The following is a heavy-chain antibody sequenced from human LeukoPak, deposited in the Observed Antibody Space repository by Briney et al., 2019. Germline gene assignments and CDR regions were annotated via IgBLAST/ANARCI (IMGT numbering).Heavy chain of an antibody. V-gene: IGHV1-18*01. CDR3: ARAFRDSDFYWFDP. J-gene: IGHJ5*02. CDR1: GYTFTSYG. D-gene: IGHD2/OR15-2a*01. Sequence: GASVKVSCKASGYTFTSYGISWVRQAPGQGLEWMGWISAYNGNTNYAQKLQGRVTMTTDTSTSTAYMELRSLRSDDTAVYYCARAFRDSDFYWFDPWGQGTLVTVSS. CDR2: ISAYNGNT.